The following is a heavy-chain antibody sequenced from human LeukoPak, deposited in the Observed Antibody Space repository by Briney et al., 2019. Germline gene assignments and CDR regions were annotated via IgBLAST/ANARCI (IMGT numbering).Heavy chain of an antibody. Sequence: GGSLRLSCAASGFTFSSCGMHWVRQAPGKGLEWVAVIWYDGSNKYYADSVKGRFTISRDISKNTLYLQMDSLRAEDTALYYCAKALTIMEYFFDYWGQGTLVTVSS. CDR1: GFTFSSCG. V-gene: IGHV3-33*06. J-gene: IGHJ4*02. CDR3: AKALTIMEYFFDY. CDR2: IWYDGSNK. D-gene: IGHD5-24*01.